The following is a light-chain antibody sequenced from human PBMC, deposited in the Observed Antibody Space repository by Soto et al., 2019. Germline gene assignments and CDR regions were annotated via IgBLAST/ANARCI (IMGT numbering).Light chain of an antibody. Sequence: QAVVTQEPSLTVSPGGTVTLTCGSTTGAVTSSHYHYWFQQKPGQAPRTLIYDTSNKHSWTPARFSGSLLGGKAALTLAGSQTDDEADYYCLLSYRGTSWVFGGGTKLTVL. CDR1: TGAVTSSHY. V-gene: IGLV7-46*01. J-gene: IGLJ3*02. CDR3: LLSYRGTSWV. CDR2: DTS.